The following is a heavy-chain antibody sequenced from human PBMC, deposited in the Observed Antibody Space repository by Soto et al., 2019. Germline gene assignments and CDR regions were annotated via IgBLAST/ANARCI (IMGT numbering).Heavy chain of an antibody. CDR1: GYTFTSYY. CDR3: ASVEMRYYYDSSGYSSFDY. D-gene: IGHD3-22*01. J-gene: IGHJ4*02. Sequence: ASVKVSCKASGYTFTSYYMHWVRQAPGQGLEWMGKINPSGGSTSYAQKFQGRVTMTRDTSTSTVYMELSSLRSEDTAVFYCASVEMRYYYDSSGYSSFDYWGQGTLVTVSS. CDR2: INPSGGST. V-gene: IGHV1-46*01.